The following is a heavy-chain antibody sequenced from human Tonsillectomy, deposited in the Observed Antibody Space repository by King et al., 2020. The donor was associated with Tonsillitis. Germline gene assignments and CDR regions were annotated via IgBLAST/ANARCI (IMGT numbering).Heavy chain of an antibody. J-gene: IGHJ4*02. Sequence: QLQESGPGLLKPSETLSLTCTVSGGSISSSSYYWGWIRQPPGKGLEWIGHIFYSGSTFYNPSLKSRVTISVDTSKNQLSLKLTSVTAADTAVYYCAKALGFQLDYWGQGTLVTVSS. CDR2: IFYSGST. CDR3: AKALGFQLDY. V-gene: IGHV4-39*01. CDR1: GGSISSSSYY.